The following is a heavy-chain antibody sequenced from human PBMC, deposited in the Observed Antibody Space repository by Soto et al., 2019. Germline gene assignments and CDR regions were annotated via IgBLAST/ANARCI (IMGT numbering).Heavy chain of an antibody. D-gene: IGHD3-22*01. V-gene: IGHV1-69*01. CDR3: ASGYYDSSGYSIDY. J-gene: IGHJ4*02. CDR2: LIVILGTT. CDR1: GGSFSSYA. Sequence: QVQLVQSGAEVRKPGSSVKVSCQSFGGSFSSYAFSWVRQAPGQGLEWMGGLIVILGTTNYAQKFKGRVTFPADESTSTAYREVSSLESEDTAIYYCASGYYDSSGYSIDYWGQGTQVTVSS.